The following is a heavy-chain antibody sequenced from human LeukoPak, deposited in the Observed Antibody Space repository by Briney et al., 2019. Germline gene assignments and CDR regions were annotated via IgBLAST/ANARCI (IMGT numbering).Heavy chain of an antibody. CDR1: GGSIRSSYYY. V-gene: IGHV4-39*01. CDR3: ARSLLLFSSGYPYYFDY. J-gene: IGHJ4*02. D-gene: IGHD3-22*01. Sequence: KPSETLSLTCTVSGGSIRSSYYYWGWIRQPPGKGLEWIGSIYDSGSTYYNPSLKSRVTISVDTSKNQFSLKLNSVTAADTAVYYCARSLLLFSSGYPYYFDYWGQGTLVTVSS. CDR2: IYDSGST.